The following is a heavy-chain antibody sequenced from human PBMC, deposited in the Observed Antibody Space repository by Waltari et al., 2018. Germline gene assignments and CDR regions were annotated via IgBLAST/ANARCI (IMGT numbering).Heavy chain of an antibody. CDR3: AKDPNGDYIGAFDF. Sequence: EVQMLESGGGLVQPGGSLRIYCAAPGIPLSSSAMTWVRQDPGKVLEWVSAITSCGSTYSADSVKGRFTISRDKNTLYLQMNSLRAEDTAVYYCAKDPNGDYIGAFDFWGQGTVVTVSS. CDR1: GIPLSSSA. D-gene: IGHD4-17*01. CDR2: ITSCGST. V-gene: IGHV3-23*01. J-gene: IGHJ3*01.